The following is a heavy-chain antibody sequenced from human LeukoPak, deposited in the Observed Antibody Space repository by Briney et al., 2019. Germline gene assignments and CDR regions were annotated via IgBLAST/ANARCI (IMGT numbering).Heavy chain of an antibody. CDR1: GFTFSSYA. CDR3: AKGDVVTAIFPLDY. Sequence: QAGGSLRLSCAASGFTFSSYAMGWVRQAPGKGLEWVSGISGSGGTTNYADSVQGRFTISRDNSKKTLFLQMSSLRAEDTAVYYCAKGDVVTAIFPLDYWGQGTLVIVSS. V-gene: IGHV3-23*01. CDR2: ISGSGGTT. D-gene: IGHD5-12*01. J-gene: IGHJ4*02.